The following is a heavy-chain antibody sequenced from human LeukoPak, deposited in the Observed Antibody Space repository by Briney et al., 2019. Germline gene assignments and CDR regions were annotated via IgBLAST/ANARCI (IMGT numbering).Heavy chain of an antibody. D-gene: IGHD5-18*01. CDR2: IYYSGST. V-gene: IGHV4-59*01. CDR1: GGSISSYY. J-gene: IGHJ4*02. Sequence: PSETLSLTCTVSGGSISSYYWSWIRQPPGKGLEWIGYIYYSGSTNYNPSLKSRVTISVDTSKNRFSLKLSSATAADTAVYYCAREYSYGRLDYWGQGTLVTVSS. CDR3: AREYSYGRLDY.